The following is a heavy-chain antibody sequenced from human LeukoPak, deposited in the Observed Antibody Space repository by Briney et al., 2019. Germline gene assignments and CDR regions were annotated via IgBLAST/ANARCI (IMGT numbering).Heavy chain of an antibody. CDR3: ARKMATTYAGLDY. CDR2: ISYDGSNK. J-gene: IGHJ4*02. D-gene: IGHD5-24*01. Sequence: PGGSLRLSCAASGFTFSSYAMHRVRQAPGKGLEWVAVISYDGSNKYYADSVKGRFTISRDNSKNTLYLQMNSLRAEDTAVYYCARKMATTYAGLDYWGQGTLVTVSS. V-gene: IGHV3-30-3*01. CDR1: GFTFSSYA.